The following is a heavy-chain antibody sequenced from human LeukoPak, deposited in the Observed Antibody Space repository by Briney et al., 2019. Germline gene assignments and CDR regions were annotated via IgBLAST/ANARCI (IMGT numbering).Heavy chain of an antibody. J-gene: IGHJ4*02. V-gene: IGHV3-21*04. D-gene: IGHD3-22*01. CDR3: ARGSDSSGYLVNYFDY. Sequence: GGSLRLSCAASGFTFSSYSMNWVRQAPGKGLEWVSSISSSSSYIYYADSVKGRFTISRDNAKNSLYLQMNSLRAEDTAVYYCARGSDSSGYLVNYFDYWGQGTLVTVSS. CDR1: GFTFSSYS. CDR2: ISSSSSYI.